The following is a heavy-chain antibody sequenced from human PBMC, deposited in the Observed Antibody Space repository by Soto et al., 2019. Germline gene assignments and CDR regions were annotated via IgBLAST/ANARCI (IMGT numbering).Heavy chain of an antibody. CDR1: GGSLTGYY. V-gene: IGHV4-34*01. CDR3: ARGQEGIVATH. D-gene: IGHD5-12*01. Sequence: QVQLQKWGAGLLKPSETLSLTCTVNGGSLTGYYWSWIRQPPGKGLEWIGEVKDGGSTNYSPSLRGRVSISADTSQNHFSLRLNSVTAADTAVYFCARGQEGIVATHWDQGALVTVSS. CDR2: VKDGGST. J-gene: IGHJ4*02.